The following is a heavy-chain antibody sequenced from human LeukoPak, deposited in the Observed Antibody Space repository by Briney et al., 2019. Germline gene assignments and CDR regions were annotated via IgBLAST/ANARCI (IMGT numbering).Heavy chain of an antibody. D-gene: IGHD3-10*01. CDR3: ARGTYGRYDY. V-gene: IGHV3-21*06. CDR1: GFTFTSYT. CDR2: ISSSSDYI. Sequence: GGSLRLSCSASGFTFTSYTMNWVRQAPGKGLEWVSSISSSSDYISYADSLKGRFTISRDNVKNSLYLQMISLRAEDTAVYYCARGTYGRYDYWGQGTLVTVSS. J-gene: IGHJ4*02.